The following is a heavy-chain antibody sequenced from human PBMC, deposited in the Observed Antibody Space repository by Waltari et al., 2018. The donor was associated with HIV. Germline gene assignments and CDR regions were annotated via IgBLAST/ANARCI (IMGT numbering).Heavy chain of an antibody. D-gene: IGHD3-3*01. CDR1: GGSFSNYA. CDR3: ATGDGRNFGVVREYYHYGMDV. V-gene: IGHV1-69*01. J-gene: IGHJ6*02. Sequence: QVQLVQSGAEVKKPGSSVKVSCEASGGSFSNYAVSWVRQVPGQGLEWLGGVIPIFGSPDYSQKFHGRLTIVADESINTAYMELSSLTSEDTAVYYCATGDGRNFGVVREYYHYGMDVWGQGTTVTVSS. CDR2: VIPIFGSP.